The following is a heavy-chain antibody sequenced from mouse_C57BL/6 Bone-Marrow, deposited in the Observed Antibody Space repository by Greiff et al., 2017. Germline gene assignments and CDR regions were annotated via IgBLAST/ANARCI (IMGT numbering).Heavy chain of an antibody. V-gene: IGHV1-55*01. J-gene: IGHJ1*03. D-gene: IGHD1-1*01. CDR1: GYTFTSYW. CDR2: IYPGSGST. CDR3: AGYCGSSADWYFDV. Sequence: QVQLQQPGAELVKPGASVKMSCKASGYTFTSYWITWVKQRPGQGLEWIGDIYPGSGSTNYNEKFKSKATLTVDTSSSTAYMQLSSLTSEDSAVYYCAGYCGSSADWYFDVWGTGTTVTVSS.